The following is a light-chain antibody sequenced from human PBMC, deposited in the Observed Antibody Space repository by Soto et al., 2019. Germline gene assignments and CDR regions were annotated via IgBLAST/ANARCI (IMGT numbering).Light chain of an antibody. V-gene: IGKV3-20*01. J-gene: IGKJ1*01. CDR2: GAS. Sequence: EIVLTQSPGTLSLSPGERATLSCRASQSVSSSYLAWYQQKPGQAPRLLIYGASSRATGIPGRFSGSGSGTDFTLTISSLEPEDFAVYYCQQYGSSPPWTFGQGTKVEIK. CDR3: QQYGSSPPWT. CDR1: QSVSSSY.